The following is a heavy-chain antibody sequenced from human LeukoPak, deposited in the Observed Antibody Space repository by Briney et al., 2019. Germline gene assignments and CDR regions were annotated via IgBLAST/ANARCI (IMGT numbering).Heavy chain of an antibody. CDR1: GASIGSTTYY. Sequence: SETLSLTCTVSGASIGSTTYYWDWFRQPPGKGLEWNGNIYDGGSTHYNPSLKSRLTMSVDTSKNHFSLRLNSVTAADTAIYYCATHRRPGSGGYENAFEIWGQGTMVTVSS. J-gene: IGHJ3*02. D-gene: IGHD5-12*01. V-gene: IGHV4-39*01. CDR2: IYDGGST. CDR3: ATHRRPGSGGYENAFEI.